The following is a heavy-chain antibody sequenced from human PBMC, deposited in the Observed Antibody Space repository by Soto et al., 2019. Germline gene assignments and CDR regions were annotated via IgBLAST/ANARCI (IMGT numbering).Heavy chain of an antibody. D-gene: IGHD2-15*01. CDR3: VHVVLGNTCFNS. J-gene: IGHJ4*02. V-gene: IGHV2-5*02. CDR2: IYWDDDK. CDR1: WVSLSTSGVG. Sequence: TLVNPTQTLTLTFTFSWVSLSTSGVGVGWIRQPPGKALEWLALIYWDDDKRYSPSLKSRLTITKDTSKNQVVLTMTNMDPVDTATCFCVHVVLGNTCFNSWGRETLLTVS.